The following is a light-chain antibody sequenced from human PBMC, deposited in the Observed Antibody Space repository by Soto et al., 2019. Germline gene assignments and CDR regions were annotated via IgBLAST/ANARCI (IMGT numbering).Light chain of an antibody. V-gene: IGKV3-20*01. CDR1: ERVSSSQ. CDR2: GAS. CDR3: QQYGTSRPT. Sequence: EIVLTQSPGTLSLSPGERATLSCRANERVSSSQLVWYQQKLGQAPRLLIYGASSRATGTPDRFSGSGSGTDFTLTISRLEPEDFAVYYCQQYGTSRPTFGGGTKVEIK. J-gene: IGKJ4*01.